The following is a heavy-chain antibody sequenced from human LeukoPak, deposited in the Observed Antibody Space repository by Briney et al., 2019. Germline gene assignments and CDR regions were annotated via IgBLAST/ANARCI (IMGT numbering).Heavy chain of an antibody. CDR1: GGSISSSSYF. Sequence: PSETLSLTCTVSGGSISSSSYFWNWIRQPAGKGLEWIGCIYANGGTNYDPSLNSRVTISVDTSKNQFSLKLSSVTAADTAVYYCAREAVVVSSLYYYYYMDVWGKGTTVTVSS. J-gene: IGHJ6*03. D-gene: IGHD2-2*01. CDR3: AREAVVVSSLYYYYYMDV. CDR2: IYANGGT. V-gene: IGHV4-61*02.